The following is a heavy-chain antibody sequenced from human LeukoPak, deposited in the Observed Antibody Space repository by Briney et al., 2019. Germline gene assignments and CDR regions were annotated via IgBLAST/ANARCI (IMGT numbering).Heavy chain of an antibody. CDR2: IGGSGGST. Sequence: PGGSLRLSCAASGFTFSSYSMSWVRQAPGKGLEWVAAIGGSGGSTYYADSVKGRFTISRDNSKNTLYLQMNSLRAEDTAVYYCAKDTITTWVRAFDIWGQGTMVTVSS. D-gene: IGHD1-14*01. V-gene: IGHV3-23*01. J-gene: IGHJ3*02. CDR3: AKDTITTWVRAFDI. CDR1: GFTFSSYS.